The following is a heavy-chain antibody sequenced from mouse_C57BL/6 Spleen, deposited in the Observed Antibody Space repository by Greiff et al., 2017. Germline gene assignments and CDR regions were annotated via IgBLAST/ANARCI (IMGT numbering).Heavy chain of an antibody. V-gene: IGHV5-9-1*02. D-gene: IGHD2-3*01. Sequence: EVKLVESGEGLVKPGGSLKLSCAASGFTFSSYAMSWVRQTPEKRLEWVAYISSGGDYIYYADTVKGRFTISRDNARNTLYLQMSSLKSEDTAMYYCTRWVLPDWYFDVWGTGTTVTVSS. CDR3: TRWVLPDWYFDV. J-gene: IGHJ1*03. CDR1: GFTFSSYA. CDR2: ISSGGDYI.